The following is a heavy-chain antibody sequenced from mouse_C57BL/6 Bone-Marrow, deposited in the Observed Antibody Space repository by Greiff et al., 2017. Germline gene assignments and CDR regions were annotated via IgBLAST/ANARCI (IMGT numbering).Heavy chain of an antibody. Sequence: QVQLQQPGAELVRPGSSVKLSCKASGYTFTSYWMHWVKQRPIQGLEWIGNIDPSDSETHYNQKFKDKATLTVDKSSSTAYMQLSSLTSEDSAVYYCASSITTVVAPFDYWGQGTTLTVSA. D-gene: IGHD1-1*01. CDR2: IDPSDSET. J-gene: IGHJ2*01. CDR1: GYTFTSYW. CDR3: ASSITTVVAPFDY. V-gene: IGHV1-52*01.